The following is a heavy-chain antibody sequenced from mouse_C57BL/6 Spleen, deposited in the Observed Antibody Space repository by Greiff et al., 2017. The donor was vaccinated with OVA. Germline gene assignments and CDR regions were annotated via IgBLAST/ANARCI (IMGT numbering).Heavy chain of an antibody. D-gene: IGHD1-1*01. CDR2: IDPSDSYT. CDR1: GYTFTSYW. V-gene: IGHV1-69*01. CDR3: ARWGYGRVDY. Sequence: QVQLQQSGAELVMPGASVKLSCKASGYTFTSYWMHWVKQRPGQGLEWIGEIDPSDSYTNYNQKFKGKSTLTVDKSSSTAYMQLSSLTSEDSAVYYCARWGYGRVDYWGQGTSVTVSS. J-gene: IGHJ4*01.